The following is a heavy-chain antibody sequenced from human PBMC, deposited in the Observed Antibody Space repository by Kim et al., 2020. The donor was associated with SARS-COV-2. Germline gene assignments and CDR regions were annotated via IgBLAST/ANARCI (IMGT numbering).Heavy chain of an antibody. CDR2: IYPGDSDT. D-gene: IGHD3-22*01. Sequence: GESLKISCKGSGYSFTSYWIGWVRQMPGKGLEWMGIIYPGDSDTRYSPSFQGQVTISADKSISTAYLQWSSLKASDTAMYYCARLDGIVVVRVSAFDIWGQGTMVTVSS. V-gene: IGHV5-51*01. CDR1: GYSFTSYW. J-gene: IGHJ3*02. CDR3: ARLDGIVVVRVSAFDI.